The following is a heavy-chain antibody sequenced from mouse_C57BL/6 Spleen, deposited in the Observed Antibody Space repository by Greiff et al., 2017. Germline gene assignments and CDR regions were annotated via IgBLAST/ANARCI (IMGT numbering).Heavy chain of an antibody. CDR2: FYPGSGSI. D-gene: IGHD2-3*01. J-gene: IGHJ3*01. V-gene: IGHV1-62-2*01. CDR1: GYTFTEYT. Sequence: VQLQQSGAELVKPGASVKLSCKASGYTFTEYTIHWVKQRPGQGLEWIGWFYPGSGSIKYNEKFKDKATLTADKSSSTVYMELSRLTSKNSAVYYCARHEGGYDGYLAWFAYWGQGTLVTVSA. CDR3: ARHEGGYDGYLAWFAY.